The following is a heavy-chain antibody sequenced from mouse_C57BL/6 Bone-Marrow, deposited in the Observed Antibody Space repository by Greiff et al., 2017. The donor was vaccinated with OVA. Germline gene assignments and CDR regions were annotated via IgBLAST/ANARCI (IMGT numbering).Heavy chain of an antibody. J-gene: IGHJ3*01. CDR1: GYTFTSYW. D-gene: IGHD4-1*01. V-gene: IGHV1-52*01. CDR3: ARGTGTKGWFAY. CDR2: IDPSDSET. Sequence: QVQLQQPGAELVRPGSSVKLSCKASGYTFTSYWMHWVKQRPIQGLEWIGNIDPSDSETHYNQKFKDKATLTVDKSSSTAYMQLSSLTSEDSAVYYCARGTGTKGWFAYWGQGTLVTVSA.